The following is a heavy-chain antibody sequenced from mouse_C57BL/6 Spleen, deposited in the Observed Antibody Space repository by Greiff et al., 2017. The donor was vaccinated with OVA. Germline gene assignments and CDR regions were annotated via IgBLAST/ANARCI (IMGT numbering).Heavy chain of an antibody. Sequence: VQLQQSGAELARPGASVKLSCKASGYTFTSYGISWVKQRTGQGLEWIGEIYPRSGNTYYNEKFKGKATLTADKSSSTAYMELRSLTSEDSAVYFCGGNLGGFAYWGQGTLVTVSA. CDR2: IYPRSGNT. J-gene: IGHJ3*01. CDR1: GYTFTSYG. D-gene: IGHD3-3*01. CDR3: GGNLGGFAY. V-gene: IGHV1-81*01.